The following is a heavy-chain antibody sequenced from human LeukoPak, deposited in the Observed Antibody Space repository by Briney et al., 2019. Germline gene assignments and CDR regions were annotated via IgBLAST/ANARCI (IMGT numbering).Heavy chain of an antibody. CDR2: INHSGST. CDR1: GGSFSGYY. CDR3: ARGRGNSGWYVRGPRAGFDY. J-gene: IGHJ4*02. Sequence: PSETLSFTCAVYGGSFSGYYWSWIRQPPGKGLEWIGEINHSGSTNYNPSLKSRVTISVDTSKNQFSLKLSSVTAADTAVYYCARGRGNSGWYVRGPRAGFDYWGQGTLVTVSS. D-gene: IGHD6-19*01. V-gene: IGHV4-34*01.